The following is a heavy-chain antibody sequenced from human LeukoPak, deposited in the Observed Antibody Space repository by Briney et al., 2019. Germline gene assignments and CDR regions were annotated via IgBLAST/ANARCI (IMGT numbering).Heavy chain of an antibody. CDR2: ISGSGGST. J-gene: IGHJ4*02. D-gene: IGHD3-3*01. CDR3: ARRLFGYYDFWSGYYV. Sequence: PGGSLRLSCAASGFTFSSYSMNWVRQAPGKGLEWVSAISGSGGSTYYADSVEGRFTISRDNSKNTLYLQMNSLRAEDTAVYYCARRLFGYYDFWSGYYVWGQGTLVTVSS. CDR1: GFTFSSYS. V-gene: IGHV3-23*01.